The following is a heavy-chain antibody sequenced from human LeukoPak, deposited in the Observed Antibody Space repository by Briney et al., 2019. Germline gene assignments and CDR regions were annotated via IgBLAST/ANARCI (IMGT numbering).Heavy chain of an antibody. CDR3: AKGRYCDSTTCAYHGLDV. CDR2: ITGSGGTT. CDR1: GFTFSSYT. D-gene: IGHD2-2*01. Sequence: GGSLRLSCAASGFTFSSYTMSWVRRAPGKGLEWVSTITGSGGTTNYADSVKGRFTISRDNSKNTLSLQVNSLSAEDTAVYYCAKGRYCDSTTCAYHGLDVWGQGTTVTVSS. V-gene: IGHV3-23*01. J-gene: IGHJ6*02.